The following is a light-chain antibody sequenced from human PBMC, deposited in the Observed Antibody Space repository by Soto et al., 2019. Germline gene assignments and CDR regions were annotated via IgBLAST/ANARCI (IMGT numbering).Light chain of an antibody. Sequence: EIVLTQSPATLSLSPGERATLSCRASQSVSNNYLSWYQQKTPRPPRRLIYGASNRATGIPDGFSGSGSGTDFTLTISRLEPEDFAVYYCQQYGSSPRTFGQGTRLEIK. CDR2: GAS. J-gene: IGKJ5*01. CDR3: QQYGSSPRT. V-gene: IGKV3-20*01. CDR1: QSVSNNY.